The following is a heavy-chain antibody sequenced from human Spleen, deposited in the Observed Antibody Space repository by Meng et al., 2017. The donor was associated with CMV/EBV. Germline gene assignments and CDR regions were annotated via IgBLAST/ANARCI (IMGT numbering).Heavy chain of an antibody. V-gene: IGHV1-2*02. CDR2: INPKSGGT. Sequence: ASVKVSCKASGYTFIGYDLHWVRQAPGQGLEWMGWINPKSGGTNYAQRFQGRVTVARDAPINTAYMELNKLTYEDAAFYFCARSTRGYDPDFDHWGQGTLVTVSS. CDR1: GYTFIGYD. J-gene: IGHJ4*02. D-gene: IGHD5-12*01. CDR3: ARSTRGYDPDFDH.